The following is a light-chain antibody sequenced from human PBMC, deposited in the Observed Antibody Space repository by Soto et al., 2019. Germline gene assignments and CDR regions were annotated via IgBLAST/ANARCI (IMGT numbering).Light chain of an antibody. J-gene: IGKJ4*01. CDR3: QQYNNWPPLT. CDR1: KSVSDN. Sequence: EIMMTQSPATLSVSPGERATLSCRASKSVSDNLAWYQQRPGQAPRLLIYGASTRATGIPGRFSGSGSGTEFTLTISSLQSEDFAVYYCQQYNNWPPLTFGGGTKVEI. CDR2: GAS. V-gene: IGKV3-15*01.